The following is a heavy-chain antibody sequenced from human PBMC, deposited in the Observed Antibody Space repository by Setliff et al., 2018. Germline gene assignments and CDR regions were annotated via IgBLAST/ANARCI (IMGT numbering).Heavy chain of an antibody. V-gene: IGHV3-30-3*01. CDR1: GFTFSSYA. D-gene: IGHD2-8*01. Sequence: PGGSLRLSCAASGFTFSSYAMHWVRQAPGKGLEWVAVISADGSRNYYAASVRGRFTVSRDNSKNTLYLEMNNLRTEDTAVYYCATEGGTSGLAGYFDFWGQGTLVTVSS. CDR2: ISADGSRN. J-gene: IGHJ4*02. CDR3: ATEGGTSGLAGYFDF.